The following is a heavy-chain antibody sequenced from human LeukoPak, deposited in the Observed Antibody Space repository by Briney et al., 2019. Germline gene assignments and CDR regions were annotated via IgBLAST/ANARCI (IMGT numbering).Heavy chain of an antibody. J-gene: IGHJ4*02. CDR3: ARGLFDYVWGSYRLPPYFDY. V-gene: IGHV4-39*07. CDR1: GGSISSSSYY. D-gene: IGHD3-16*02. CDR2: IYYSGST. Sequence: SETLSLTCTVSGGSISSSSYYWGWIRQPPGKGLEWIGSIYYSGSTYYNPSLKSRVTISVDTSKNQFSLKLSSVTAADTAVYYCARGLFDYVWGSYRLPPYFDYWGQGTLVTVSS.